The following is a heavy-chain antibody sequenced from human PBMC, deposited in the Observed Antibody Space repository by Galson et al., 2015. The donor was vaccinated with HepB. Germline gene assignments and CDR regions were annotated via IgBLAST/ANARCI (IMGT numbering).Heavy chain of an antibody. D-gene: IGHD3-10*01. CDR3: ARVFRNYYGSGSYYRNYYYGMDV. CDR2: IYSGGST. Sequence: SLRLSCAASGFTVSSNYMSWVRQAPGKGLEWVSVIYSGGSTYYADSVKGRFTISRHNSKNTLYLQMNSLRAEDTAVYYCARVFRNYYGSGSYYRNYYYGMDVWGQGTTVTVSS. J-gene: IGHJ6*02. CDR1: GFTVSSNY. V-gene: IGHV3-53*04.